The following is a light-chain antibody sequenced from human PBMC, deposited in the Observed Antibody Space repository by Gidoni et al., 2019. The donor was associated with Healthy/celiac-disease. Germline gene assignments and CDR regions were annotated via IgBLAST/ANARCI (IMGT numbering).Light chain of an antibody. Sequence: EIVLTQSPATRSVSPVERATLSCRASQSVSSNLAWYQQKPGQAPRLLIYGASTRATGIPARFSGSGSGTAFTLTISSLQSEDFAVYYCQQYNNWPPWTFGQGTKVEIK. J-gene: IGKJ1*01. V-gene: IGKV3-15*01. CDR3: QQYNNWPPWT. CDR1: QSVSSN. CDR2: GAS.